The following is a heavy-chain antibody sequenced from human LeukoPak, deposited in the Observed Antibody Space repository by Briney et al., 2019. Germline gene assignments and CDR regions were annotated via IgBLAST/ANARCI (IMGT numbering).Heavy chain of an antibody. V-gene: IGHV5-51*01. CDR1: GYSFTSYW. D-gene: IGHD3-10*01. CDR3: ATNTMFRGIHAFDI. CDR2: IYPGDSDT. J-gene: IGHJ3*02. Sequence: GESLKISCKGSGYSFTSYWIGWVRQMPGKGLGWMGIIYPGDSDTRYSPSIQGQVTISADKSISTAYLQWSSLKASDSAMYYCATNTMFRGIHAFDIWGQGTMVTVSS.